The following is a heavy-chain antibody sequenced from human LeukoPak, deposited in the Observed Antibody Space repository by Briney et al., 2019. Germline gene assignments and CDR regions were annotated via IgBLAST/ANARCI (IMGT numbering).Heavy chain of an antibody. V-gene: IGHV4-34*01. D-gene: IGHD6-13*01. CDR3: ARVLAAAGTESDAFDT. CDR2: INHSGST. Sequence: SETLSLTCAVYGGSFSGYYCSWVRQPPGKGVKWIGEINHSGSTNYNPCLKSRVTISVDTSKNQFSLNLSYVTAADTAVYYCARVLAAAGTESDAFDTWGQGTMVTVSS. J-gene: IGHJ3*02. CDR1: GGSFSGYY.